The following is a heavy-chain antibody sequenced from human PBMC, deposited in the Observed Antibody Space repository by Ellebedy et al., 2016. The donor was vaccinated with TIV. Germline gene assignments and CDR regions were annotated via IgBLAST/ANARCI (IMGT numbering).Heavy chain of an antibody. CDR3: TRGLRVAGYYADY. CDR2: IRSKAYGGTT. CDR1: GFTFGDYA. J-gene: IGHJ4*02. V-gene: IGHV3-49*03. D-gene: IGHD3-9*01. Sequence: GGSLRLXXTASGFTFGDYAMSWFRQAPGKGLEWVGFIRSKAYGGTTEYAASVKGRFTIPRDDSKSIAYLQMNSLKTEDTAVYYCTRGLRVAGYYADYWGQGTLVTVSS.